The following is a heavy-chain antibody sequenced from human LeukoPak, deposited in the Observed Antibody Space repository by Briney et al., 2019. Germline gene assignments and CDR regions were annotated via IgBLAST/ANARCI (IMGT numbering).Heavy chain of an antibody. J-gene: IGHJ4*02. CDR3: ADAGGRNSQEKSFDY. Sequence: PGGSLRLSCAASGFTFSSYEMNCVRQAPGKGREWVSYISSSGSTIYYTDSVKGRFTISRDNAKNSLYLQLNSLTAADTAVYYWADAGGRNSQEKSFDYWGQGTLVTVSS. V-gene: IGHV3-48*03. D-gene: IGHD4-23*01. CDR1: GFTFSSYE. CDR2: ISSSGSTI.